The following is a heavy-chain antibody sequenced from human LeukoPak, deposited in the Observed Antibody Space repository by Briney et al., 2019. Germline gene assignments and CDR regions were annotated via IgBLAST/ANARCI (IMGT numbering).Heavy chain of an antibody. CDR2: INPNSGGT. CDR3: ARGVSGAYYYYYMDV. CDR1: GYTFADYY. J-gene: IGHJ6*03. D-gene: IGHD1-26*01. V-gene: IGHV1-2*02. Sequence: ASVKVSCKASGYTFADYYMQWVRQAPGQGLEWMGWINPNSGGTNYAQKFQGRVTMTRDTSISTAYMEPSSLRSDDSAVYYCARGVSGAYYYYYMDVWGKGTTVTVSS.